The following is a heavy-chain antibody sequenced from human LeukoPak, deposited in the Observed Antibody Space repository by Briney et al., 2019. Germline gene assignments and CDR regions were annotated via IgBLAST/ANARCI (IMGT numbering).Heavy chain of an antibody. V-gene: IGHV3-23*01. J-gene: IGHJ4*02. CDR3: AKKGSGLTGTTVGLDY. Sequence: GGSLRLSCAASGFMFSNYAMSWVRQAPGKGLEWVSAVSDGSTYYADSVKGRFTISRDNSKDTLYLQMNSLRGEDTAVYYCAKKGSGLTGTTVGLDYWGQGTLVTVSS. D-gene: IGHD1-20*01. CDR1: GFMFSNYA. CDR2: VSDGST.